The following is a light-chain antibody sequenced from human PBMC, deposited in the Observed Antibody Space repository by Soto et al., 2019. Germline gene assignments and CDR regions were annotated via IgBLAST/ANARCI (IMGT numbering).Light chain of an antibody. V-gene: IGKV3-15*01. CDR1: QGIGTT. Sequence: EIVMTQSPATLSVSPGEGATLYCRASQGIGTTLAWYQQKPGQTPRLLIYNAYIRATGVPARFSGSASGTEFTLTISSLPSEDFAVYYCQHYSDWPLTFGGGTRVENK. CDR2: NAY. J-gene: IGKJ4*01. CDR3: QHYSDWPLT.